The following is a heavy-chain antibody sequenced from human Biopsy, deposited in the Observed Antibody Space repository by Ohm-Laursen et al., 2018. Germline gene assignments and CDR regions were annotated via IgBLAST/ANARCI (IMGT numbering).Heavy chain of an antibody. V-gene: IGHV1-69*13. J-gene: IGHJ5*02. D-gene: IGHD1/OR15-1a*01. CDR2: IIGIFRTA. Sequence: SVKVSCKASGGTFSSSAITWVRQAPEQGLEWMGGIIGIFRTAHYAQKFQGRVTITADDFMSTAYMELSSLRSEDTAVYYCARGGGYNWNNGWFDPWGQGTLVTVSS. CDR1: GGTFSSSA. CDR3: ARGGGYNWNNGWFDP.